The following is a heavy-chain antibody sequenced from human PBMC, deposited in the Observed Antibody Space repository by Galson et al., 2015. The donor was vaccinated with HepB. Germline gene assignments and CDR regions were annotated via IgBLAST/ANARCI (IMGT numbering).Heavy chain of an antibody. Sequence: SLRLSCAASGFTFGDYFMSWIRQAPGKGLQWVSNISGNSNFTDYAGSVKGRFTISRDNAKNSLFLQMNSLRVEDTAVYYCARQVRPGLGATAYWGQGTLVTVSS. D-gene: IGHD1-26*01. V-gene: IGHV3-11*06. CDR2: ISGNSNFT. CDR1: GFTFGDYF. CDR3: ARQVRPGLGATAY. J-gene: IGHJ4*02.